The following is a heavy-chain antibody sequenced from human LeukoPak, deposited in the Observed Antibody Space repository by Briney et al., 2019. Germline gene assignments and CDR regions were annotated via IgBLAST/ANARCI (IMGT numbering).Heavy chain of an antibody. D-gene: IGHD2-15*01. CDR3: ARDRSPSARYFNY. J-gene: IGHJ4*02. V-gene: IGHV1-46*01. CDR2: INPSGGST. Sequence: SVTVSRKTSRYTFTSYYINWVRQAPGQGLEWMGMINPSGGSTSYAQKFQGGVTMTRDTSTSTVYMELNSLTSEDTALYYCARDRSPSARYFNYWGQGTLVTVSS. CDR1: RYTFTSYY.